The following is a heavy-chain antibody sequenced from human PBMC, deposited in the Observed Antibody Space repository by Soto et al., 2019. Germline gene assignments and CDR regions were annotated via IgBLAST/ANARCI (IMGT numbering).Heavy chain of an antibody. J-gene: IGHJ6*02. Sequence: EVQLVESGGGLVQPGGSLRLSCAASGFTFSSYWMSWVRQAPGKGLEWVANIKQDGSEKYYVDSVKGRFTISRDNAKNSLDLQINSLRAEDTAVYYCARRELLRSYYYDGMDVWGQGTTVTVSS. CDR3: ARRELLRSYYYDGMDV. V-gene: IGHV3-7*01. CDR1: GFTFSSYW. D-gene: IGHD1-26*01. CDR2: IKQDGSEK.